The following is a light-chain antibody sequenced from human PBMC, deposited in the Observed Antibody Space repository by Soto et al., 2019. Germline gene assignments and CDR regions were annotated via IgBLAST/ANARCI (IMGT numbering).Light chain of an antibody. CDR3: MQSTQLPPT. J-gene: IGKJ5*01. V-gene: IGKV2D-29*02. CDR1: QSLLHITGETF. CDR2: EVY. Sequence: DVVMTQTPLSLSVAPGQPASISCKSSQSLLHITGETFLFWYLQKPGQSQQLLIYEVYTRVSGVPDRFSGSGSGTDFTLEIRRVETDDVGIYYCMQSTQLPPTVGQGTRLEIK.